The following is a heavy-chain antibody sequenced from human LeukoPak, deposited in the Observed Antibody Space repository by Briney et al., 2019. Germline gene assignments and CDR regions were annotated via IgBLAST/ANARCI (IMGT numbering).Heavy chain of an antibody. D-gene: IGHD3/OR15-3a*01. CDR1: GYSMSSGYY. CDR2: IYYTGNT. V-gene: IGHV4-38-2*02. CDR3: ARQTGSGLFILP. Sequence: PSETLSLTCTVSGYSMSSGYYWGWIRQPPGMGLEWIGSIYYTGNTYYNASLKSQVSISIDTSKNQFSLKLTSVTAADTAVYYCARQTGSGLFILPGGQGTLVTVSS. J-gene: IGHJ4*02.